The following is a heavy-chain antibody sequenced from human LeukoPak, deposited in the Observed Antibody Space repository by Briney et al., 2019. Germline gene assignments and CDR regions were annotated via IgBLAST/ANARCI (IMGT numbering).Heavy chain of an antibody. Sequence: GGSLRLSCVASGFTFSSYAMNWVRQAPGKGLEWVSSINGSGDRTYYADSVKGRFTISRDNSKNTLYLQMNSLRPEDTAVYYCAKDHRAYCGGDCVDFDYWGQGTPVTVSS. CDR1: GFTFSSYA. D-gene: IGHD2-21*02. J-gene: IGHJ4*02. CDR2: INGSGDRT. CDR3: AKDHRAYCGGDCVDFDY. V-gene: IGHV3-23*01.